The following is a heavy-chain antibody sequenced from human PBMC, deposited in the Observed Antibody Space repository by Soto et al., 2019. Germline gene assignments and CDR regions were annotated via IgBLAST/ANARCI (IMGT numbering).Heavy chain of an antibody. V-gene: IGHV3-30*18. D-gene: IGHD2-21*02. CDR1: GFTFNSYG. J-gene: IGHJ4*02. Sequence: QVQLVESGGGVVQPGRSLRLSCAASGFTFNSYGMHWVRQAPGKELEWVARVSFDGTNKYYADSVKGRFTISRDNSKNTLYLQMNTLRAEDTAVYYCAKLPNCGGDCYFDYWGQGTLVTVSS. CDR3: AKLPNCGGDCYFDY. CDR2: VSFDGTNK.